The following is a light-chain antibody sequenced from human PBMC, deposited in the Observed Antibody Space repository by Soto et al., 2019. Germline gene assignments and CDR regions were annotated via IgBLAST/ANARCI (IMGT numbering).Light chain of an antibody. CDR3: SSYAGIENYV. Sequence: QSVLTQPPSASGFPGQSVTISCTGTSSDVGGYNYVSWYQHHPGKAPKLMIHEVSKRPSGVPGRFSGSKSGNTASLTVSGLQAEDEADYYCSSYAGIENYVFGTGTKVTVL. J-gene: IGLJ1*01. V-gene: IGLV2-8*01. CDR2: EVS. CDR1: SSDVGGYNY.